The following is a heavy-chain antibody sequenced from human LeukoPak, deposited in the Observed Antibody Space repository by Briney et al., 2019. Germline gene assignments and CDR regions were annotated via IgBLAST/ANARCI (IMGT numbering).Heavy chain of an antibody. V-gene: IGHV3-23*01. Sequence: GGSLRLSCAASGLTFSTYAMRWIRQAPGKGLEWVSSIGGGGTTSYADSVKGRFTISRDLSKITVYLQMNSLRAEDTAVYYCAQDRGARYPFGMDVWGQGTTVTVSS. D-gene: IGHD2-2*01. CDR1: GLTFSTYA. CDR2: IGGGGTT. J-gene: IGHJ6*02. CDR3: AQDRGARYPFGMDV.